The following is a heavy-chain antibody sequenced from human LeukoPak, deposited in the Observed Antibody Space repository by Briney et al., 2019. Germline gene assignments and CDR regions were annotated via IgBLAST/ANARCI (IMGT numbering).Heavy chain of an antibody. CDR3: AILYGDYGDYNFDY. V-gene: IGHV4-39*07. D-gene: IGHD4-17*01. CDR1: GGSISSSSYY. Sequence: KASETLSLTYTVSGGSISSSSYYWGWIRQPPGKGLEWIGSIYHSGSTNYNPSLKSRVTISVDKSKNQFSLKLSSVTAADTAVYYCAILYGDYGDYNFDYWGQGTLVTVSS. J-gene: IGHJ4*02. CDR2: IYHSGST.